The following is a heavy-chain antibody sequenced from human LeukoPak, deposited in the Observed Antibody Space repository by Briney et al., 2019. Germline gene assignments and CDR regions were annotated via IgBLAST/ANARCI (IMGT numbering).Heavy chain of an antibody. J-gene: IGHJ6*02. Sequence: ASVKVSCKASGYTFTSYGISWVRQAPGQGLEWMGWISAYNGNTNYAQKLQGRVTMTTDTSTSTAYMELRSLRSDDTAVYYCARDRRLLWFGELLYRHYYYGMDVWGQGTTATVSS. D-gene: IGHD3-10*01. CDR3: ARDRRLLWFGELLYRHYYYGMDV. CDR2: ISAYNGNT. CDR1: GYTFTSYG. V-gene: IGHV1-18*01.